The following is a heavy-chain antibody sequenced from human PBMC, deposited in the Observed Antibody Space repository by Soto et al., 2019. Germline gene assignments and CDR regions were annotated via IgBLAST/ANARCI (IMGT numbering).Heavy chain of an antibody. Sequence: VGSLRLSCASSVFTFSSYAMHCVRHSPGKGLEWVAVISYDGSNKYYADSVKGRFTISRDNSKNTLYLQMNSLRAEDTAVYYCARAHSYSSSYYYFEYWGQATLVSVSS. CDR2: ISYDGSNK. J-gene: IGHJ4*02. V-gene: IGHV3-30-3*01. D-gene: IGHD6-6*01. CDR1: VFTFSSYA. CDR3: ARAHSYSSSYYYFEY.